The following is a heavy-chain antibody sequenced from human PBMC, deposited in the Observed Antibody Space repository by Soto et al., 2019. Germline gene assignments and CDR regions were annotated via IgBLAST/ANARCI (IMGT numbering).Heavy chain of an antibody. CDR2: ISSSGSTM. D-gene: IGHD2-15*01. J-gene: IGHJ3*02. CDR1: GFTFSNYE. V-gene: IGHV3-48*03. Sequence: ELQLVESGGGLVQPGGSLRLSCAASGFTFSNYEMNWVRQAPGKGLEWVSYISSSGSTMYYAESVKGRFTISRDNAKNSLYLQMSSLRAEDTAVHYCARERTPDAFDIWGQGTMVTVSS. CDR3: ARERTPDAFDI.